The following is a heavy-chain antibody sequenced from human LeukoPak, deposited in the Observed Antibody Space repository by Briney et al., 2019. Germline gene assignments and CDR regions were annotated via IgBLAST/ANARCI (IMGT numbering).Heavy chain of an antibody. V-gene: IGHV3-30*18. CDR2: ISVDGNNK. CDR1: GFTFSNYD. J-gene: IGHJ4*02. CDR3: AKDLSH. Sequence: WESLRLSCAASGFTFSNYDMHWVRQAPGNGLEWVEVISVDGNNKYYALSVKARFTISTHNSKTTLYLQINSLTPEDTAVYYCAKDLSHWGQGTLVIVSS.